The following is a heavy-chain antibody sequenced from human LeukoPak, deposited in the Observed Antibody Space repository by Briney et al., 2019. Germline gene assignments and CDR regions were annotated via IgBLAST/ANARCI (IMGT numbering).Heavy chain of an antibody. CDR2: IHYSGSI. J-gene: IGHJ4*02. CDR3: SRGTDAYKCGNS. V-gene: IGHV4-34*01. CDR1: GGSFSGYY. D-gene: IGHD5-24*01. Sequence: SETLSLTRAVYGGSFSGYYWTWIRQPPGKGLEWIGEIHYSGSINYNPSLKSRVTISADTSNNHFSLKVNSVTAADTAVYYCSRGTDAYKCGNSWGQGTLVTVSS.